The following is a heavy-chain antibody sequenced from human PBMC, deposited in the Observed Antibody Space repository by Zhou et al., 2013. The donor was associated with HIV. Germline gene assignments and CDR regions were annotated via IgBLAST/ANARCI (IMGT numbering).Heavy chain of an antibody. CDR1: GGSFNSFS. J-gene: IGHJ6*02. CDR2: MNPKSGNT. Sequence: QVQLVQSGAEVKKPASSLKVSCKSSGGSFNSFSFNWVRQATGQGLEWMGWMNPKSGNTGYAQKFQGRVTMTRNTSISTTYMELSSLRSEDTAVYYCARAYSSRWNDYYYYYGMDVWGQGTTVTVSS. V-gene: IGHV1-8*01. CDR3: ARAYSSRWNDYYYYYGMDV. D-gene: IGHD6-13*01.